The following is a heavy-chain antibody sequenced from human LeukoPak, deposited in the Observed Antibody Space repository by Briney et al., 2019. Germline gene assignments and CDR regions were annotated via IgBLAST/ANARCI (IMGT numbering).Heavy chain of an antibody. Sequence: PSETLSLTCSVSGGSFNSSSYYWGWIRQPPGKGLEWIGSISYSGSTFYNPSLKNRVTISVDTSKNHFSLRLTSVSAADTAVYYCARDRGVMGFDSWGQGTLVTVSS. CDR3: ARDRGVMGFDS. J-gene: IGHJ4*02. CDR1: GGSFNSSSYY. D-gene: IGHD3-10*01. V-gene: IGHV4-39*02. CDR2: ISYSGST.